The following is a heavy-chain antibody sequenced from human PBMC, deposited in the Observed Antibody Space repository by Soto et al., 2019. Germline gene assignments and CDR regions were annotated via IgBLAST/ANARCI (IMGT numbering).Heavy chain of an antibody. CDR3: ARGDCCGCSCYGIDV. D-gene: IGHD2-15*01. J-gene: IGHJ6*02. V-gene: IGHV3-48*02. Sequence: EVQLVESGGGLVQPGGSLRLSCAASGFAFSGHTMNWVRQAPGKGLEWVACIGNTLDTIYYADSVKGRFIISRDDAMKSVFVHMSSLRDDDTAVYYCARGDCCGCSCYGIDVWGRGPTVTVSS. CDR1: GFAFSGHT. CDR2: IGNTLDTI.